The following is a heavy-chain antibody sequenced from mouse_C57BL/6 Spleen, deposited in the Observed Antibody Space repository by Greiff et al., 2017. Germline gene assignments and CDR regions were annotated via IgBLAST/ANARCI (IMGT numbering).Heavy chain of an antibody. Sequence: DVMLVESGGGLVKPGGSLQLSCAASGFTFSDYGMHWVRQAPEKGLEWVAYISSGSSTIYYADTVKGRFTISRDNAKNTLFLQMTSLRSEDTAMYYCARAVKRLYYFDYWGQGTTLTVSS. J-gene: IGHJ2*01. CDR3: ARAVKRLYYFDY. V-gene: IGHV5-17*01. CDR2: ISSGSSTI. CDR1: GFTFSDYG. D-gene: IGHD2-2*01.